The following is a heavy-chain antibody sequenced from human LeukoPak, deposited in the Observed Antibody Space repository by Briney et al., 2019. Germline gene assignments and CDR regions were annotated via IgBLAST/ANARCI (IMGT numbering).Heavy chain of an antibody. CDR1: GFTFSSNA. Sequence: PGGSLRLSCAASGFTFSSNAMSWVRQAPGKGLEWVSAISGSGGSTYYADSVKGRFTISRDNSKNTLYLQMNSLRAEDTAVYYCAKHSYITMVRGFLDYWGQGTLVTVSS. D-gene: IGHD3-10*01. CDR3: AKHSYITMVRGFLDY. J-gene: IGHJ4*02. V-gene: IGHV3-23*01. CDR2: ISGSGGST.